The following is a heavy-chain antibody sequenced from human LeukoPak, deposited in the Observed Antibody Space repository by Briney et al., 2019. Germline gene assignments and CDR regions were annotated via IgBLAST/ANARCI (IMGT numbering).Heavy chain of an antibody. V-gene: IGHV3-7*01. CDR3: AREGSGWYYYFYMDV. CDR1: GFTFSNAW. D-gene: IGHD6-19*01. J-gene: IGHJ6*03. Sequence: GGSLRLSCAASGFTFSNAWMSWVRQAPGKGLEWVANINQDGSEQNYVHSVKGRFTISRDNTKDSIYLQVNSLRVEETAVYYCAREGSGWYYYFYMDVWGKGTTVTVSS. CDR2: INQDGSEQ.